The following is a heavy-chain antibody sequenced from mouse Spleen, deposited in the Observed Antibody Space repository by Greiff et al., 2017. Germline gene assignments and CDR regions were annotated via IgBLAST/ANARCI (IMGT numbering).Heavy chain of an antibody. D-gene: IGHD1-1*01. CDR1: GYTFTDYY. Sequence: VQLQQSGPVLVKPGASVKMSCKASGYTFTDYYMNWVKQSHGKSLEWIGVINPYNGGTSYNQKFKGKATLTVDKSSSTAYMELNSLTSEDSAVYYCARKNTVPFAYWGQGTLVTVSA. CDR3: ARKNTVPFAY. V-gene: IGHV1-19*01. J-gene: IGHJ3*01. CDR2: INPYNGGT.